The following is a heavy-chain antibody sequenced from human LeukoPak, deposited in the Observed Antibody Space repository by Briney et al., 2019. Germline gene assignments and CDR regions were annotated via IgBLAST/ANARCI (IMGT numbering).Heavy chain of an antibody. V-gene: IGHV3-53*01. CDR1: GFTVSNNY. J-gene: IGHJ4*02. CDR2: IYSGGST. Sequence: PGGSLRLSCAASGFTVSNNYISWVRQAPGKGLEWVAVIYSGGSTKYADSVKARFTISRDNSKNTVYLQMNSLRADDTAVYYCARATLDNWGQGTPVTVSS. CDR3: ARATLDN.